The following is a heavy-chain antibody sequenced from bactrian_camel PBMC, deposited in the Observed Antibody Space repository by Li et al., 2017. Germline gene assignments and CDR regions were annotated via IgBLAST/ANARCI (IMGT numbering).Heavy chain of an antibody. D-gene: IGHD6*01. J-gene: IGHJ4*01. CDR2: ITTGDHI. V-gene: IGHV3S53*01. Sequence: QVQLVESGGRSVQAGGSLRLSCTVSGLIYSRYYMGWFRQAPGNEREGVAGITTGDHIRYANSVKGRFTISRDNAKNTVYLQMNSLESEDTALYYCSIWAAYGSPIWAAYGSSWSNYWGQGTQVTVS. CDR3: SIWAAYGSPIWAAYGSSWSNY. CDR1: GLIYSRYY.